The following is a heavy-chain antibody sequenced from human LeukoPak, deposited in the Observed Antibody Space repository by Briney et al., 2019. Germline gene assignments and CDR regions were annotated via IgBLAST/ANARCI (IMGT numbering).Heavy chain of an antibody. CDR3: ARDQLPVVAAPKSRYYYYYMDV. Sequence: ASVKVSCKASGYTLTSYYMHWVRQAPGQGLEWMGIINPSGGSTSYAQKFQGRGTIIRDTSTSTVYMELGSLRSEDTAVYYCARDQLPVVAAPKSRYYYYYMDVWGKGTTVTVSS. CDR2: INPSGGST. D-gene: IGHD2-15*01. J-gene: IGHJ6*03. CDR1: GYTLTSYY. V-gene: IGHV1-46*01.